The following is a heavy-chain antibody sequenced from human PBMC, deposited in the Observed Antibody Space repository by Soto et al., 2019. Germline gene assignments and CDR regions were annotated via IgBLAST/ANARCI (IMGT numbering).Heavy chain of an antibody. V-gene: IGHV3-30*18. D-gene: IGHD3-22*01. CDR2: ISYDGSNK. CDR3: ANLARNYYDSSGRNWFDP. J-gene: IGHJ5*02. CDR1: GFTFSSYG. Sequence: QLGGSLRLSCAASGFTFSSYGMHWVRQAPGKGLEWVAVISYDGSNKYYADSVKGRFTISRDNSKNTLYLQMNSLRAEDTAVYYCANLARNYYDSSGRNWFDPWGQGTLVTVSS.